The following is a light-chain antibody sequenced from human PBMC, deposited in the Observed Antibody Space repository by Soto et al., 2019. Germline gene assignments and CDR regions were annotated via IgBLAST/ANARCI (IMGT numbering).Light chain of an antibody. J-gene: IGKJ1*01. CDR1: QSVTSSY. Sequence: EIVLTQSPGTLSLSPGERATLSFRASQSVTSSYLAWYQQKPGQAPRLLIYAASSRATGIPDRFSGSGSGTDFTHTISRLEPEDFAVYYCQQYVSSRTFGQGTKVDIK. V-gene: IGKV3-20*01. CDR3: QQYVSSRT. CDR2: AAS.